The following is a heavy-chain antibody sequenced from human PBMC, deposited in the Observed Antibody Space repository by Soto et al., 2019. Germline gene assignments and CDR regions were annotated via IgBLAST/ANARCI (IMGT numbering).Heavy chain of an antibody. Sequence: EVQLVQSGAEVKKPGESLRISCKGSGYSFTSYWISWVRQMPGKGLEWMGRIDPSDSYTNYSPSFQGHVTISADKSISTAYLQGSSLKASVTAMCSCARGAMVRVVPTYGMAVWGRGTTVTVSS. CDR2: IDPSDSYT. CDR1: GYSFTSYW. D-gene: IGHD3-10*01. J-gene: IGHJ6*02. CDR3: ARGAMVRVVPTYGMAV. V-gene: IGHV5-10-1*01.